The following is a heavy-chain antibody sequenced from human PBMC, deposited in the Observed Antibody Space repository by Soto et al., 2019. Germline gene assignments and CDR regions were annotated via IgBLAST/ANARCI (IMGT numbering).Heavy chain of an antibody. CDR1: GGSISSGGYY. J-gene: IGHJ1*01. V-gene: IGHV4-31*01. Sequence: QVQLQESGPGLVKASQTLSLTCNVSGGSISSGGYYWTWIRQHPGKGLEWIGNIHHSGSTFYNPYLXSXGSTSVDTSKNQFSLKLSSGTAADTAGSYGVGGVLSWGQGTLVTVSS. D-gene: IGHD3-10*01. CDR2: IHHSGST. CDR3: VGGVLS.